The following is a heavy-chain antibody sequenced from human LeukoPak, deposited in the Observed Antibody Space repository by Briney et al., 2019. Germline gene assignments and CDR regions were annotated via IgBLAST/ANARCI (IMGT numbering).Heavy chain of an antibody. Sequence: GGSLRLSCAASGFIFSSNYMSWVRQAPGKGLEWVSVIYSGGSTYYSDSVKGRSTISRDNSKNTLYLQMNSLRTEDTAVYYCARAATSGSYSFDYWGQGTLVTVSS. D-gene: IGHD1-26*01. CDR2: IYSGGST. V-gene: IGHV3-66*02. CDR1: GFIFSSNY. CDR3: ARAATSGSYSFDY. J-gene: IGHJ4*02.